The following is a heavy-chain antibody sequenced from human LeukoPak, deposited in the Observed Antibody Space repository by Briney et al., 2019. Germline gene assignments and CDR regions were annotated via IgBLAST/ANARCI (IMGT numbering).Heavy chain of an antibody. CDR3: ARDYLAAAGRWFDP. J-gene: IGHJ5*02. V-gene: IGHV3-23*01. Sequence: GGSLRLSCAASGFTFSSYVMSWVRQAPGKGLEWVSAMSNSGGSTNYADSVKGRFTISRDNSKNTQYLQMNSLRAEDTAVYYCARDYLAAAGRWFDPWGQGTLVTVSS. CDR2: MSNSGGST. D-gene: IGHD6-13*01. CDR1: GFTFSSYV.